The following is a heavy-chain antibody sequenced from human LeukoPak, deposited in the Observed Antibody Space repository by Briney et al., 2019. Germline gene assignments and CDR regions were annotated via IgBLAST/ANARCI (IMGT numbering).Heavy chain of an antibody. D-gene: IGHD3-3*01. V-gene: IGHV4-59*01. CDR2: IYYSGST. J-gene: IGHJ6*02. CDR3: AGSLTESYEFWSGYYTEYYYGMDV. CDR1: GGSISSYY. Sequence: PSETLSLTCTVSGGSISSYYWSWIRQPPGKGLEWIGYIYYSGSTNYNPSLKSRVTISVDTSKNQFSLKLSSVTAADTAVYYCAGSLTESYEFWSGYYTEYYYGMDVWGQGTTVTASS.